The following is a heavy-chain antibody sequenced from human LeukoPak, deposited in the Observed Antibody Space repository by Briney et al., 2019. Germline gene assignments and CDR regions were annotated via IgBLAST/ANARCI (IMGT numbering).Heavy chain of an antibody. D-gene: IGHD7-27*01. CDR3: ARITGGPLNWFDP. J-gene: IGHJ5*02. V-gene: IGHV4-39*01. Sequence: SETLSLTCTVSGGSISSSSYYWGWIRQPPGKGLEWIGSIYYSGSTYYNPSLKSRVTISVDTPKNQFSLKLSSVTAADTAVYYCARITGGPLNWFDPWGQGTLVTVSS. CDR1: GGSISSSSYY. CDR2: IYYSGST.